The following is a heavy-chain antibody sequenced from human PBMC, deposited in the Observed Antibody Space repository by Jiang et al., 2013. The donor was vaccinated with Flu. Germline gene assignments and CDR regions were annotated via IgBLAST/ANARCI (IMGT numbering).Heavy chain of an antibody. Sequence: GAEVKKPGASVKVSCKASGYSFTDYYMHWVRQGPGQGLEWMGWIYPDNGDTNYAQRFQGRVTMTRDTSISTAYVELTGLTSDDTAVYYCAGDIHDYGDPDSFDIWGQGTMVTVSS. CDR2: IYPDNGDT. CDR3: AGDIHDYGDPDSFDI. CDR1: GYSFTDYY. D-gene: IGHD4-17*01. V-gene: IGHV1-2*02. J-gene: IGHJ3*02.